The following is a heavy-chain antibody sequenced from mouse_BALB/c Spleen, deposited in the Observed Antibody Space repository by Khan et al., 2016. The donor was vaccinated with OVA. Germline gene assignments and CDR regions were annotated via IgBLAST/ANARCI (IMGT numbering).Heavy chain of an antibody. D-gene: IGHD2-14*01. CDR2: INPSNGYT. V-gene: IGHV1-4*01. J-gene: IGHJ3*01. CDR1: GYTFTSYT. Sequence: QVQLKQSGAELARPGASVKMSCTASGYTFTSYTIHWIQERPGQGLEWIGNINPSNGYTNYNQKFTAKATLTTDNSSTTAYLQLSSLTSDDAAVYNCVRDGAYHRNDGWLAYWGQGTRVTVSA. CDR3: VRDGAYHRNDGWLAY.